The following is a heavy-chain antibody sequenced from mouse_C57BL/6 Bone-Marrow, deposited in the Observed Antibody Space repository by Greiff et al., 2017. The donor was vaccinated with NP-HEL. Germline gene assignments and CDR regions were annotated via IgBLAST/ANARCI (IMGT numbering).Heavy chain of an antibody. J-gene: IGHJ1*03. Sequence: QVQLQQPGTELVKPGASVKLSCKASGYTFTSYWMHWVKQRPGQGLEWIGNINPSNGGTNYNEKFKSKATLTVDKSASTAYMQLSSLTSEDSAVYYCARSRITTVVATDWYFDVWGTGTTVTVSS. D-gene: IGHD1-1*01. V-gene: IGHV1-53*01. CDR3: ARSRITTVVATDWYFDV. CDR1: GYTFTSYW. CDR2: INPSNGGT.